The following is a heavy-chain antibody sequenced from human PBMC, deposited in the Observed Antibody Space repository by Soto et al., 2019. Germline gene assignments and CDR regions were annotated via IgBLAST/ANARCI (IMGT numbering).Heavy chain of an antibody. D-gene: IGHD2-8*01. V-gene: IGHV1-2*04. Sequence: ASVKVSCKASGYTFTGYYMNWVLQAPGQGLEWMGWINPNSGCTSYAQKFQGWVTMTRDTSISTAYMELSRLRSDDAAVYYCARGNGDYGMDVWGQGTTVTVSS. J-gene: IGHJ6*02. CDR1: GYTFTGYY. CDR3: ARGNGDYGMDV. CDR2: INPNSGCT.